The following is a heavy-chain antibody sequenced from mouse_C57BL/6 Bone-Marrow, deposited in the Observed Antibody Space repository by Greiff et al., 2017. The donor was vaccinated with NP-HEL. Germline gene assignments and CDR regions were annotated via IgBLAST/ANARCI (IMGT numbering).Heavy chain of an antibody. CDR2: INPNNGGT. J-gene: IGHJ3*01. D-gene: IGHD2-3*01. CDR1: GYTFTDYN. CDR3: ARDDGYWLAY. V-gene: IGHV1-18*01. Sequence: VQLQQSGPELVKPGASVKIPCKASGYTFTDYNMDWVKQSHGKSLEWIGDINPNNGGTIYNQKFKGKATLTVDKSSSTAYMELRSLTSEDAAVYYCARDDGYWLAYWGQGTLVTVSA.